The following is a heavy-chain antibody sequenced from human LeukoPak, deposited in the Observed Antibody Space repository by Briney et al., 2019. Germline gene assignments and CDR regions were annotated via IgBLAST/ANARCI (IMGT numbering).Heavy chain of an antibody. Sequence: SETLSLTCAVYGGSFSGYYWSWIRQPPGKGLEWIGEINHSGSTNYNPSLKSRVTISVDTSKNQFSLKLSSVTAADTAAYYCARDDSSGPAGYNWFDPWGQGTLVTVSS. CDR1: GGSFSGYY. V-gene: IGHV4-34*01. CDR3: ARDDSSGPAGYNWFDP. CDR2: INHSGST. D-gene: IGHD3-22*01. J-gene: IGHJ5*02.